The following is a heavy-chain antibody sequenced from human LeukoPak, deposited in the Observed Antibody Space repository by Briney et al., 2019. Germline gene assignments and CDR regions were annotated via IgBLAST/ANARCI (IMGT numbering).Heavy chain of an antibody. V-gene: IGHV4-59*02. Sequence: SETLSLTCTVSGGSVSDYHWSWIRQPPGKGLEYIGYIYNSGRTFYNPSLKSRVTMSVDTSKNHFSLKMNSLTAADTAEYYCAGLRYHGGNTVWGQGTPVTVSS. J-gene: IGHJ4*02. D-gene: IGHD4-23*01. CDR3: AGLRYHGGNTV. CDR2: IYNSGRT. CDR1: GGSVSDYH.